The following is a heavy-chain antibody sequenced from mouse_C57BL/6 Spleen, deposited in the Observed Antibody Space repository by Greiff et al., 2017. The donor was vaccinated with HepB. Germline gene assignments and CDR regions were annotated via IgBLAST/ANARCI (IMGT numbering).Heavy chain of an antibody. CDR3: AIHDYYGSSLYWYFDV. CDR2: ISSGGSYT. CDR1: GFTFSSYG. J-gene: IGHJ1*03. D-gene: IGHD1-1*01. Sequence: DVKLMESGGDLVKPGGSLKLSCAASGFTFSSYGMSWVRQTPDKRLEWVATISSGGSYTYYPDSVKGRFTISRDNAKNTLYLQMSSLKSEDTAMYYCAIHDYYGSSLYWYFDVWGTGTPVTVSS. V-gene: IGHV5-6*02.